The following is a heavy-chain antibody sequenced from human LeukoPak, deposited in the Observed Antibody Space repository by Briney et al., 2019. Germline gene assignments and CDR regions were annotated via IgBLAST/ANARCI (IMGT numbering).Heavy chain of an antibody. J-gene: IGHJ5*02. CDR1: GYIFIDYH. V-gene: IGHV1-2*06. CDR2: ISPKSGGT. D-gene: IGHD1-26*01. Sequence: GASVKVSCKTSGYIFIDYHIHWVRQAPGQGFEWLGRISPKSGGTNFAQRFQGGVTLTRDTSTSTAYMEMTSLTSDDTALYYCARAYSGGYSNWFDPWGQGTLVAVSS. CDR3: ARAYSGGYSNWFDP.